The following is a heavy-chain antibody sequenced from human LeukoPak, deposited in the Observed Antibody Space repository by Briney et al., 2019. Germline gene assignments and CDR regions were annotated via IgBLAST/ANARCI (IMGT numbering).Heavy chain of an antibody. Sequence: SETLSLTCAVYGGSFSGYYWTWVRQPPGKGLEWIGEINHSGSTNYNPSLKSRVTISVDTSKNQFSLKLSSVTAADTAVYYCARGYCSSNSCWFDPWGQGTLVTVSS. V-gene: IGHV4-34*01. D-gene: IGHD2-2*01. J-gene: IGHJ5*02. CDR3: ARGYCSSNSCWFDP. CDR2: INHSGST. CDR1: GGSFSGYY.